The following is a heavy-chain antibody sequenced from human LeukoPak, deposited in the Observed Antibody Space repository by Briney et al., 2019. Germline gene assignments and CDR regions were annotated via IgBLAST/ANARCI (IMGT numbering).Heavy chain of an antibody. J-gene: IGHJ4*02. CDR1: GFTFSSYA. V-gene: IGHV3-23*01. Sequence: GRSLRLSCAASGFTFSSYAMSWVRQAPGKGLEWVSAISGSGGSTYYADSVKGRFTISRDNSKNTLYLQMNSLRAEDTAVYYCAKFRRDIVVVPAAPIRYWGQGTLVTVSS. D-gene: IGHD2-2*01. CDR3: AKFRRDIVVVPAAPIRY. CDR2: ISGSGGST.